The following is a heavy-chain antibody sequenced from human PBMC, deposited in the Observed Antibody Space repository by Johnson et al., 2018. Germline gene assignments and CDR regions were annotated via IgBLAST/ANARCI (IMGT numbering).Heavy chain of an antibody. CDR3: ARDPHGDYPPVAFDI. J-gene: IGHJ3*02. Sequence: QVQLVQSGGGVVQPGRSLRLSCAASGFTFSSYGMHWVRQAPGKGLEWVAVISYDGSNKYYADSVKGRFTISRDNSKNSLYLQMNSLRAEDTAVYYCARDPHGDYPPVAFDIWGQGTMVTVSS. CDR1: GFTFSSYG. CDR2: ISYDGSNK. V-gene: IGHV3-30*03. D-gene: IGHD4-17*01.